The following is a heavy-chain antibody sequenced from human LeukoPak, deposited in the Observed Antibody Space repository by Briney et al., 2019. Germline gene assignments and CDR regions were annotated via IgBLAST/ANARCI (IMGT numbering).Heavy chain of an antibody. V-gene: IGHV3-23*01. D-gene: IGHD5-18*01. Sequence: PGGPLRLSCAASGCTFSSYAMSWVRQAPGKGLEWVSAISGSGGSTYYADSVKGRFTISRDNSKNTLYLQMNSLRAEDTAVYYCASSITPMAPNWFDPWGQGTLVTGSS. CDR2: ISGSGGST. CDR3: ASSITPMAPNWFDP. J-gene: IGHJ5*02. CDR1: GCTFSSYA.